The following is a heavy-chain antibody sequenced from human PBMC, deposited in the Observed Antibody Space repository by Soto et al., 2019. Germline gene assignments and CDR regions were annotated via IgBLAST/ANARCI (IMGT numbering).Heavy chain of an antibody. D-gene: IGHD3-10*01. V-gene: IGHV4-4*02. CDR2: IHHSGST. J-gene: IGHJ6*02. Sequence: SETLSLTCAVSGGSISSSNWWNWVRQPPGKGLEWIGEIHHSGSTNYNPSLKSRVTISVDTSKNQFSLKLSSVTAADTAVYYCARGPLWSYYYYYYGMDVWGQGTTVTVSS. CDR1: GGSISSSNW. CDR3: ARGPLWSYYYYYYGMDV.